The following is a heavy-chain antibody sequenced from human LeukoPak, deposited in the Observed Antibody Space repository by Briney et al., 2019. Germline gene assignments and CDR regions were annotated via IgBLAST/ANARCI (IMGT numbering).Heavy chain of an antibody. Sequence: GGSLRLSCAASGFTFSSYWMSWVRQAPGKGLDGVANIKQDGSEKYYVDSVKGRFTISRDNAKNSLYLQMNSLRAEDTAGYYCARSGYCSGGSCYESDYWGQGTLVTVSS. CDR2: IKQDGSEK. J-gene: IGHJ4*02. V-gene: IGHV3-7*03. CDR1: GFTFSSYW. CDR3: ARSGYCSGGSCYESDY. D-gene: IGHD2-15*01.